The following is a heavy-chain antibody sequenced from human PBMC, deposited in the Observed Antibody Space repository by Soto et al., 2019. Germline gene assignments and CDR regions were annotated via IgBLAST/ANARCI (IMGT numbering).Heavy chain of an antibody. CDR2: ISGSGGST. CDR3: AKDGYSTSSFVDY. J-gene: IGHJ4*02. D-gene: IGHD6-6*01. V-gene: IGHV3-23*01. Sequence: EVQLLESGGGLVQPGGSLRLSYAASGFTFRSYAMRWVRQAPGKGLEWVSSISGSGGSTYYADSVKGRFTISRDNSKNTQYQQMNSLRAEDTAVYYCAKDGYSTSSFVDYWGQGTLVTVSS. CDR1: GFTFRSYA.